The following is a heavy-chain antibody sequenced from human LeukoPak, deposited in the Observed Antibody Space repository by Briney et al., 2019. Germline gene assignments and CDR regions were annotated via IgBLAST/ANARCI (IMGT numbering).Heavy chain of an antibody. J-gene: IGHJ4*02. CDR3: ARKTIAGADDY. CDR2: IYYSGST. CDR1: GGSISSSSYY. D-gene: IGHD6-13*01. Sequence: KPSETLSLTCTVSGGSISSSSYYWDWIRQPPGKGLEWIGTIYYSGSTYYNPSLKSRVTISVDTSKNQFSLKVRSVTAADTAVYYCARKTIAGADDYRGQGTLVTVSS. V-gene: IGHV4-39*01.